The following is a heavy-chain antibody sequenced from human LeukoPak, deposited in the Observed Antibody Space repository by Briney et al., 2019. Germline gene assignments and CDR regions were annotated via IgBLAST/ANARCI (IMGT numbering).Heavy chain of an antibody. V-gene: IGHV4-59*01. D-gene: IGHD2-8*01. CDR1: GGSMSSYY. CDR3: ARGGTNGDWFDP. J-gene: IGHJ5*02. CDR2: IYYSGST. Sequence: SETLSLTCTVSGGSMSSYYWSWIRQPPGKGLEWIGYIYYSGSTNYNPSLKSRVTISVDTSKNQFSLKLSSVTAADTAVYYCARGGTNGDWFDPWGQRTLVTVSS.